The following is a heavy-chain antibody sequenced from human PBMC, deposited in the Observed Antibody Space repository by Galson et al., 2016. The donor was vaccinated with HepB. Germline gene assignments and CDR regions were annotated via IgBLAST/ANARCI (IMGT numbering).Heavy chain of an antibody. V-gene: IGHV3-66*01. CDR2: IYGDHGT. Sequence: SLRLSCAASGFHVGGEYMTWVRQAPGKGLEWVSVIYGDHGTNYADSVKDRFIISRDNAKSMLYLQMHSLRAEDTAMYYCVRDGGGTFGPVQYYFEYWGQGTLVTVSS. J-gene: IGHJ4*02. CDR3: VRDGGGTFGPVQYYFEY. CDR1: GFHVGGEY. D-gene: IGHD2-15*01.